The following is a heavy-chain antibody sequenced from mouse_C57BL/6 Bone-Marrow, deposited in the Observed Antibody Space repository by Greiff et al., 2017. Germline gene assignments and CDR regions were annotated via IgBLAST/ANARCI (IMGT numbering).Heavy chain of an antibody. D-gene: IGHD1-1*01. J-gene: IGHJ1*03. CDR3: ARWATTVVPHWYFDV. Sequence: QVQLQQPGTELVKPGASVKLSCKASGYTFTSYWMHWVKQRPGQGLEWIGNINPSNGGTNYNEKFKSKATLTVDKSSSTAYMQLSSLTSEDSAVYYCARWATTVVPHWYFDVWGTGTTVTVSS. CDR2: INPSNGGT. V-gene: IGHV1-53*01. CDR1: GYTFTSYW.